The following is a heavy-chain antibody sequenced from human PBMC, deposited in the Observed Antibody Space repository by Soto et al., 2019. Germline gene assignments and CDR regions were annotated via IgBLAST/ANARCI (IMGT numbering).Heavy chain of an antibody. CDR2: IFYSGST. CDR3: ARRWGGTFDI. Sequence: QVQLQESGPGLVKPSETLSLTCTVSGGSISNYYWSWIRQPPGKGLEWIGYIFYSGSTNYNPSLRTRATRSVDTSKNQFSLNMSSMTAADTAVYYCARRWGGTFDIWGQGTMVTVSS. V-gene: IGHV4-59*08. CDR1: GGSISNYY. J-gene: IGHJ3*02. D-gene: IGHD1-26*01.